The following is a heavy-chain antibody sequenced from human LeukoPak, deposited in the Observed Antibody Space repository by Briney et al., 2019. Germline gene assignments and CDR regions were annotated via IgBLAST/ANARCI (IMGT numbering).Heavy chain of an antibody. J-gene: IGHJ4*02. CDR3: ARGMIQLWH. D-gene: IGHD5-18*01. V-gene: IGHV3-53*01. CDR1: GFTVSSNH. Sequence: QSGGSLRLSCAASGFTVSSNHMSWVRQAPGKGLEWVAAIYSGGSTHYADSVKGRFTVSRDHSKNTLYLQMNSLRAEDTAVYYCARGMIQLWHWGQGTLVTVSS. CDR2: IYSGGST.